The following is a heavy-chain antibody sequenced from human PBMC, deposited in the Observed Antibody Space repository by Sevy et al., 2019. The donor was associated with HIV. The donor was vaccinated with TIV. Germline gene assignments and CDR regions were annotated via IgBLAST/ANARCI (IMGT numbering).Heavy chain of an antibody. V-gene: IGHV3-74*01. Sequence: GGSLRLSCAASGFTLRNYWMHWVRQAPGEGLVWVSRSNTDGSDTSYADSVRGRLTISRDNAKNTLYLQMNSLRAEDTAVYHCTRDRLLSGMDVWGQGTTVTVSS. CDR1: GFTLRNYW. D-gene: IGHD2-15*01. J-gene: IGHJ6*02. CDR3: TRDRLLSGMDV. CDR2: SNTDGSDT.